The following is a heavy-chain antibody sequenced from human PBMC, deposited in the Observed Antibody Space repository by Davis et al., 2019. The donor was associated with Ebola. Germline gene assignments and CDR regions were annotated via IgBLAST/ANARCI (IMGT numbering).Heavy chain of an antibody. D-gene: IGHD2-15*01. CDR3: TAGGPCSGGSCYQDV. CDR1: GFTFSGSA. Sequence: PGGSLRLSCAASGFTFSGSAMHWVRQASGKGLEWVGRIRSKANSYATAYAASVKGRFTISRDDSKNTAYLQMNSLKTEDTAVYYCTAGGPCSGGSCYQDVWGQGTTVTVSS. V-gene: IGHV3-73*01. J-gene: IGHJ6*02. CDR2: IRSKANSYAT.